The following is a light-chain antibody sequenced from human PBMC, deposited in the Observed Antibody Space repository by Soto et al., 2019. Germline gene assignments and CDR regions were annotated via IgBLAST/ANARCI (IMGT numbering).Light chain of an antibody. CDR2: AAS. CDR3: QQYNTSPYT. V-gene: IGKV3-20*01. CDR1: QSINSNY. J-gene: IGKJ2*01. Sequence: EIVLTQSPGTLFLSPGERATLSCRASQSINSNYLAWYQQKPGQAPRLLIYAASNRATGIPDRFSGSASGTDFSLTISRLEPEDFAVYYCQQYNTSPYTFGQGTKLEIK.